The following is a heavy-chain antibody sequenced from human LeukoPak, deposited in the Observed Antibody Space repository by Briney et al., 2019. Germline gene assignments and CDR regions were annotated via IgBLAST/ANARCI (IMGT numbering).Heavy chain of an antibody. CDR1: GYSISSDYY. Sequence: SETLSLTCAVSGYSISSDYYWSWIRQPPGKGLEWAGSIHYSGRTYYNPSLKSRVTISVDTSKNQFSLKLSSVTAADTAVYYCARRLYNNVGFDYWGQGTLVTVSS. V-gene: IGHV4-38-2*01. CDR2: IHYSGRT. J-gene: IGHJ4*02. CDR3: ARRLYNNVGFDY. D-gene: IGHD2-21*01.